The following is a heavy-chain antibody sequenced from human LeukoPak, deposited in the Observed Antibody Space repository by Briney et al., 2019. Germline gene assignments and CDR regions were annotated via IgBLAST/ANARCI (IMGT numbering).Heavy chain of an antibody. Sequence: SETLSLTCGVSGGSISSTNWWTWVRQPPGEGLEWIGEVHLSGRTNYNPSLESRVTMSVDMSENHISLKLTSVAAADTAVYHCARLDGNWNYFDYWGQGTLVTVSS. CDR1: GGSISSTNW. D-gene: IGHD1-20*01. CDR2: VHLSGRT. CDR3: ARLDGNWNYFDY. J-gene: IGHJ4*02. V-gene: IGHV4-4*02.